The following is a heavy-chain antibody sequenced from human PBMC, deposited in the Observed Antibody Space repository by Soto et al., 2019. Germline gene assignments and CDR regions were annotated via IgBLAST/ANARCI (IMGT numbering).Heavy chain of an antibody. J-gene: IGHJ4*02. D-gene: IGHD3-10*01. Sequence: EVQLVESGGGLVQPGGSLRLSCAASRFTFSDYSMNWVRQAPGKGLEWVSYISSSSSTIYYAESVKGRFIISRDDAKNALYRRLNSLSDVDTAVYYCATSWVGDLWVPFDDWGQGPLITVSS. CDR2: ISSSSSTI. CDR1: RFTFSDYS. V-gene: IGHV3-48*02. CDR3: ATSWVGDLWVPFDD.